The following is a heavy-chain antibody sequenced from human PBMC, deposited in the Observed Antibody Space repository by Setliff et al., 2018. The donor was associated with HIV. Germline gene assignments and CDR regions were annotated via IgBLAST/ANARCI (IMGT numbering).Heavy chain of an antibody. D-gene: IGHD4-17*01. CDR3: AKGAGFYGDYTFDH. J-gene: IGHJ4*02. CDR1: GPSINIQY. CDR2: IYSTGST. V-gene: IGHV4-59*11. Sequence: SETMSLTCTVSGPSINIQYWSWIRQSPGKGFEWIGYIYSTGSTNYNPSLQSRVTISMVASRNQFSLKVTSVTAADTAVYYCAKGAGFYGDYTFDHWGQGRQVTVSS.